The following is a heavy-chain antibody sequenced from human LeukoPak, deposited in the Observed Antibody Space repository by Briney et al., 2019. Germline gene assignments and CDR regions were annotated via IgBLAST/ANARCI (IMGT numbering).Heavy chain of an antibody. CDR2: IISSCAST. Sequence: GGSLRLSCAAFGFTFSSYAMSWVRQAPGKGLEWVSAIISSCASTYYADSVRGRFTISRDNSKNTLYPQMNSLRAEDTAVYYCAKEEGFDYWGQGTLVTVSS. CDR1: GFTFSSYA. J-gene: IGHJ4*02. CDR3: AKEEGFDY. V-gene: IGHV3-23*01.